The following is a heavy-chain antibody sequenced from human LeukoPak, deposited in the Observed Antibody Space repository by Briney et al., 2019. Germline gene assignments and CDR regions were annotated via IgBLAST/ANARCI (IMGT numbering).Heavy chain of an antibody. CDR3: ARQRSGYTFTYFYYLDV. CDR1: GYTFRSYW. Sequence: GEPLKISCNTSGYTFRSYWIAWVRQMPGKGLEWMGIIYPGDSATRYSPSFQGQVTISADESISTAYLQWSSLKASDTAMYFCARQRSGYTFTYFYYLDVWGKGTTVTVSS. J-gene: IGHJ6*03. D-gene: IGHD5-18*01. CDR2: IYPGDSAT. V-gene: IGHV5-51*01.